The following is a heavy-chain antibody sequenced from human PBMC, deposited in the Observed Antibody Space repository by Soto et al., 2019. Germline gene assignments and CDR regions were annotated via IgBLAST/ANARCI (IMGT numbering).Heavy chain of an antibody. CDR1: GYSFTSYW. J-gene: IGHJ6*02. V-gene: IGHV5-51*01. D-gene: IGHD6-13*01. CDR3: ARHDGSPGSYFGMDV. Sequence: PGESLKISCKGSGYSFTSYWINWVRQMPGKGLEWMGIIYPGDSDTRYSPSFQGQVTISADKSISTAYLQWRSLKASDTAMYYCARHDGSPGSYFGMDVWGQGTTVTVSS. CDR2: IYPGDSDT.